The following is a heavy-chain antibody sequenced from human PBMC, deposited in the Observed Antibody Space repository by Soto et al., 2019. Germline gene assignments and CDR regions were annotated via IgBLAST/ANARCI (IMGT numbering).Heavy chain of an antibody. CDR1: GGSISSSSHY. CDR2: ICHSGST. Sequence: QLQLQESGPGLVKASEALSLTCSVSGGSISSSSHYWGWLRQPPGNGLEWIGTICHSGSTYYNPSLKSRVSISVDTSKSQFSLKLTAVTAADTAVYYCARHVGGYYGSAGYPGNNFDMWGQGTMVTASS. J-gene: IGHJ3*02. D-gene: IGHD3-10*01. CDR3: ARHVGGYYGSAGYPGNNFDM. V-gene: IGHV4-39*01.